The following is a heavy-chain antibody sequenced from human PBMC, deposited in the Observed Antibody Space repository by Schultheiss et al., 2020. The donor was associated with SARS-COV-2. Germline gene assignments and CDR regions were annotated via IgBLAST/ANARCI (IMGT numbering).Heavy chain of an antibody. J-gene: IGHJ5*02. V-gene: IGHV4-4*08. Sequence: SETLSLTCSVSGGSISSYSWSWIRQPPGKGLEWIGRIYTSGSTNYNPSLKSRVTISVDTSKNQFSLKLGSVTAADTAVYYCARGGGYCSSTNICLDPWGQGTLVTVSS. CDR2: IYTSGST. D-gene: IGHD2-2*01. CDR1: GGSISSYS. CDR3: ARGGGYCSSTNICLDP.